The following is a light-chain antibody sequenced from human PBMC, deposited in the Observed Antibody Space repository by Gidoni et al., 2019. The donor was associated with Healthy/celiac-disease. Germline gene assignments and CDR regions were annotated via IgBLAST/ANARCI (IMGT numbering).Light chain of an antibody. CDR2: DAS. CDR1: QSVSSY. Sequence: VLTQSPATLSLSPGERATLSCRASQSVSSYLAWYQQKPGQAPRLLIYDASNRATGIPARFSGSGSGTDFTLTISSLEPEDFAVYYCQQRSNWAFTFGPGTKVEIK. CDR3: QQRSNWAFT. J-gene: IGKJ3*01. V-gene: IGKV3-11*01.